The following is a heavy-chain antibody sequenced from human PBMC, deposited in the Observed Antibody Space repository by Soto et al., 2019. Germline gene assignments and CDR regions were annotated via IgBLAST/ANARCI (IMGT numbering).Heavy chain of an antibody. CDR3: ARDHQHGGNWAFDY. V-gene: IGHV4-4*02. CDR1: GDSINSSDW. CDR2: IYHGGNI. Sequence: SETLSLTCAVSGDSINSSDWWNWVRQSPGKGLEWIGEIYHGGNINYNPSLKSRVTISMDKSKNQFSLNLFSVTAADTAVYYCARDHQHGGNWAFDYWGQGALVTVSS. D-gene: IGHD3-16*01. J-gene: IGHJ4*02.